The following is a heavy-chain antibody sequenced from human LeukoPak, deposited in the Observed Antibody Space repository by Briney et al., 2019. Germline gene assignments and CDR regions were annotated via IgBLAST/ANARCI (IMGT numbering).Heavy chain of an antibody. Sequence: GGSLRLSCAASGFTFSSYWMSWVRQVPGKGLEWVANIKEDGSEKHFVDSVKGRFTIFRDNAKNSLYLQMNSLRAEDTAVYYCARDRWGYGMDVWGQGTRVIVSS. CDR2: IKEDGSEK. CDR3: ARDRWGYGMDV. J-gene: IGHJ6*02. D-gene: IGHD3-16*01. CDR1: GFTFSSYW. V-gene: IGHV3-7*01.